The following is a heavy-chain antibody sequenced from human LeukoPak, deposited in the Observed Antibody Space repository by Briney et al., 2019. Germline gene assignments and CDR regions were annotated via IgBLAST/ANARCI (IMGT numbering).Heavy chain of an antibody. CDR3: ARVRSSSWYFDY. D-gene: IGHD6-13*01. V-gene: IGHV4-59*01. CDR2: IYYSGST. CDR1: GGSISSYY. J-gene: IGHJ4*02. Sequence: SETLSLTCTVSGGSISSYYWSWIRQPPGKGLEWIGYIYYSGSTNYNPSLKSRVTISVDTSKNQFSLKLSSVTAADTAVYYYARVRSSSWYFDYWGQGTLVTVSS.